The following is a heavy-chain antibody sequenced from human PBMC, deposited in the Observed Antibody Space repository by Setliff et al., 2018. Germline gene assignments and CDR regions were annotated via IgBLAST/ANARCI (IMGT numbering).Heavy chain of an antibody. V-gene: IGHV3-30*03. D-gene: IGHD2-15*01. CDR3: ARTRSGSGCYAGLES. CDR1: GFTFSTYR. CDR2: ILDDGVKK. Sequence: PGGSLRLSCAASGFTFSTYRMHWVRQAPGKGLEWVAVILDDGVKKYHADSVKGRFTISRDNSKNTLYLQMNSLRPEDTAVYYCARTRSGSGCYAGLESWGQGTPVTVSS. J-gene: IGHJ4*02.